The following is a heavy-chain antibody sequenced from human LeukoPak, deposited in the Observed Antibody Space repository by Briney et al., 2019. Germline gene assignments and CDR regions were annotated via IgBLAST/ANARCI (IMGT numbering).Heavy chain of an antibody. CDR1: GYTFTNYY. V-gene: IGHV1-2*02. CDR3: ARDSHCSDDNCYEYFPH. Sequence: GASVKVSCKASGYTFTNYYMHWVRQAPGQGLEWLGWINPNSGDTRSLQEFQGRVTMTRDTSINTAYMELSGLRSDDTAVYYCARDSHCSDDNCYEYFPHWGQGTLVTVSS. J-gene: IGHJ1*01. D-gene: IGHD2-15*01. CDR2: INPNSGDT.